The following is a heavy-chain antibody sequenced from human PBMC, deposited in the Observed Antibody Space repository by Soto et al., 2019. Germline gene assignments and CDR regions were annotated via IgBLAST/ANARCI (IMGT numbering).Heavy chain of an antibody. CDR3: ARSSGRSYYYDSSGYHSPYFDY. D-gene: IGHD3-22*01. CDR2: IKNDPKSYIT. Sequence: GSLRLSCVASGFSLSDHFMDWVRQAPGKGLEWVGRIKNDPKSYITDYAESVKGRFTISRDNSKNTLYLQMNSLRAEDTAVYYCARSSGRSYYYDSSGYHSPYFDYWGQGTLVTVSS. J-gene: IGHJ4*02. CDR1: GFSLSDHF. V-gene: IGHV3-72*01.